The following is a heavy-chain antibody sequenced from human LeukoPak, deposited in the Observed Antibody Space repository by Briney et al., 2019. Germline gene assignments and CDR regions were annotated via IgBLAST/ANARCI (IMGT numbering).Heavy chain of an antibody. J-gene: IGHJ4*02. Sequence: PGGSLRLSCVASGFTFSSYEMNWVRQAPGKGLEWVSYISRSATTIYYADSVKGRFTISRDNAKNSLYLQMNSLRAEDTAVYYCARDLKYYDSSGFDYWGLGTLVTVSS. CDR1: GFTFSSYE. D-gene: IGHD3-22*01. CDR3: ARDLKYYDSSGFDY. CDR2: ISRSATTI. V-gene: IGHV3-48*03.